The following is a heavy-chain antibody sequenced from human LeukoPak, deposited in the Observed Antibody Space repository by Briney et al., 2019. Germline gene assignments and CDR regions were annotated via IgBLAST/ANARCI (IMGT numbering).Heavy chain of an antibody. V-gene: IGHV4-34*01. CDR3: PRGNPFDY. Sequence: PSETLSLTCAVYGGSFSGYYWSWIRQPPGKGLEWIGEINHSGSTNYNPSLKSRVTISVDTSKNQFSLKLSSVTAADTAVYCCPRGNPFDYWGQGTLVTVSS. CDR2: INHSGST. CDR1: GGSFSGYY. J-gene: IGHJ4*02.